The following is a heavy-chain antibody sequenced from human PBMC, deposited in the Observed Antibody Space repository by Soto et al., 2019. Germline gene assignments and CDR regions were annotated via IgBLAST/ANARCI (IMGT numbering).Heavy chain of an antibody. CDR2: IYYSGST. CDR3: AREDRNWLDP. CDR1: GGSISSGGYY. Sequence: PSETLSLTCTVSGGSISSGGYYWSWIRQHPGKGLEWIGYIYYSGSTTYNPSLKSRVTISIDTSKNQFALKLSSVTAADTAVYYCAREDRNWLDPWGQGTLVTVSS. V-gene: IGHV4-61*08. J-gene: IGHJ5*02.